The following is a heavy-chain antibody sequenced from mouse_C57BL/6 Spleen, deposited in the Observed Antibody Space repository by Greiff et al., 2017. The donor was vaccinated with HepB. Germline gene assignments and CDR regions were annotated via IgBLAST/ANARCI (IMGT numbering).Heavy chain of an antibody. D-gene: IGHD4-1*01. CDR1: GFTFSDYY. V-gene: IGHV5-16*01. Sequence: EVKLMESEGGLVQPGSSMKLSCTASGFTFSDYYMAWVRQVPEKGLEWVANINYDGSSTYYLDSLKSRFIISRDNAKNILYLQMSSLKSEDTATYYCARESWDVWYFDVWGTGTTVTVSS. J-gene: IGHJ1*03. CDR3: ARESWDVWYFDV. CDR2: INYDGSST.